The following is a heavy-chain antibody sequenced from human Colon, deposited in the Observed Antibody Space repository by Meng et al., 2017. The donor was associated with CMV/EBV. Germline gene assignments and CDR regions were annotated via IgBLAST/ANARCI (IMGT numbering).Heavy chain of an antibody. V-gene: IGHV3-48*03. Sequence: GESLKISCAASGFTFSNFEMNWVRQTPGRGLEWVSYINTLENSIFYADSVKGRFTISRDNAKNSLYLQMNSLRSEDTAIYYCARSPGSSPAGGDGMDVWGQGTTVTVS. CDR1: GFTFSNFE. CDR2: INTLENSI. D-gene: IGHD6-13*01. CDR3: ARSPGSSPAGGDGMDV. J-gene: IGHJ6*02.